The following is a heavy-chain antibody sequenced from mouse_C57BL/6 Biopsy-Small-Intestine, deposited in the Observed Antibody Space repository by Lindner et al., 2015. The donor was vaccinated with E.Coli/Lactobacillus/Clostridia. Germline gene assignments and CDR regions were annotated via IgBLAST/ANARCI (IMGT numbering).Heavy chain of an antibody. Sequence: VQLQESGAELMKPGASVKLSCKASGYTFTSYGISWVKQRTGQGLEWIGEIYPRSGNTYYNEKFKDKATLTADKSSSTAYMELRSLASEDSAVYFCARSKAMDYWGQGTSVTVSS. V-gene: IGHV1-81*01. CDR1: GYTFTSYG. CDR3: ARSKAMDY. J-gene: IGHJ4*01. CDR2: IYPRSGNT.